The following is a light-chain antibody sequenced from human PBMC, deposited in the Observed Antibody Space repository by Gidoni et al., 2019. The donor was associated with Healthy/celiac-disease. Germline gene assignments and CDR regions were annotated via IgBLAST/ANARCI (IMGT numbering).Light chain of an antibody. CDR2: GAS. CDR3: QQYNNWPPAYS. V-gene: IGKV3-15*01. Sequence: IVMTQSPATLSVSPGERATLSCRASQSVSSNLAWYQQKPGQAPRLLIYGASTRATGIPARFSGSGSGTEFTLTISSLQSEDFAVYYCQQYNNWPPAYSFGQXTKLEIK. J-gene: IGKJ2*03. CDR1: QSVSSN.